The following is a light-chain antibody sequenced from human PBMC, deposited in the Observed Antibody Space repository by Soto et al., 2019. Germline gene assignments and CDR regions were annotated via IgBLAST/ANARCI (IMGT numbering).Light chain of an antibody. V-gene: IGLV1-47*01. CDR2: RNN. CDR3: AAWDDSLSSDWV. J-gene: IGLJ3*02. CDR1: SSNIGSNY. Sequence: QSVLTQPPSASGTPGQRGTISCSGSSSNIGSNYVYWYQQLPGTAPKLLIYRNNQRPSGVPDRFSGSKSGTSASLAISGLRSEDEADYYCAAWDDSLSSDWVFGGGTKLTVL.